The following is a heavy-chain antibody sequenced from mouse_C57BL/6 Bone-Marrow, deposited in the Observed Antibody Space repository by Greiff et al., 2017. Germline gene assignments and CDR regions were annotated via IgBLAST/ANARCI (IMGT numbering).Heavy chain of an antibody. CDR1: GYAFSSYW. J-gene: IGHJ1*03. D-gene: IGHD2-5*01. Sequence: VQLQQSGAELVKPGASVKISCKASGYAFSSYWMNWVKQRPGRGLEWIGQIYPGDGDTNYNGKFKGKATLTADKSSSTAYMQLSSLTSEDSAVYFCARYYSNYFWYFDVWGTGTTVTVSS. CDR3: ARYYSNYFWYFDV. CDR2: IYPGDGDT. V-gene: IGHV1-80*01.